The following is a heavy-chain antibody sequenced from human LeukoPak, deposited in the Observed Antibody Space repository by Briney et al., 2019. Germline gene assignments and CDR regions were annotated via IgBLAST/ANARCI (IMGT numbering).Heavy chain of an antibody. CDR2: MNPNSGNT. D-gene: IGHD3-10*01. V-gene: IGHV1-8*01. CDR1: GDTFTSYD. CDR3: ARGGTLVQGVTILYGMDV. J-gene: IGHJ6*02. Sequence: ASVTVSCKTSGDTFTSYDMNWVRQPTGQGLEWMGWMNPNSGNTVYAQKFRGRVTMTGDTSTSTAYMELSSLRSEDTAVYYCARGGTLVQGVTILYGMDVWGQGTTVTVSS.